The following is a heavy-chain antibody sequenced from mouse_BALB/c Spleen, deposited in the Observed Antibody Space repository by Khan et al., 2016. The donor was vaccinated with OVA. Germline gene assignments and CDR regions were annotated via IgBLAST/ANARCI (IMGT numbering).Heavy chain of an antibody. CDR2: INPKNGGT. D-gene: IGHD3-3*01. Sequence: IQLVQSGPELVKPGASVKISCKTSGYTFPEYTVHWVKQSLGKSLDWIGVINPKNGGTAYNQKFKGKATLTVDKSSSTAHMEFRSLTSDDSAIYYCARDAGRYWGQGTSVTVAS. V-gene: IGHV1-18*01. CDR3: ARDAGRY. J-gene: IGHJ4*01. CDR1: GYTFPEYT.